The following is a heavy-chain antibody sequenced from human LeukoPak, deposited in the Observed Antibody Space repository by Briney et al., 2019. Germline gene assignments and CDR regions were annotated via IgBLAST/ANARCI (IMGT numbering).Heavy chain of an antibody. Sequence: PGGSLRLSCAASGFTFSSYSMNWVRQAPGKGLEWVSSISSSSSYIYYADSVKGRFTISRDNAKNSLYLQMNSLRAEDTAVYYCARVRYSRPSPFDYWGQGTLVTVSS. J-gene: IGHJ4*02. CDR1: GFTFSSYS. V-gene: IGHV3-21*01. CDR3: ARVRYSRPSPFDY. CDR2: ISSSSSYI. D-gene: IGHD6-13*01.